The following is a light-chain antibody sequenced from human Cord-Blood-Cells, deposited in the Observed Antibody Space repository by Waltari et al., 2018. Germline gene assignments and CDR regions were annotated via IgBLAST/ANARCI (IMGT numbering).Light chain of an antibody. CDR1: SSDGGGYNH. V-gene: IGLV2-11*01. CDR2: DVS. Sequence: QSALTQPRSVSGSPGQSVTISCTGTSSDGGGYNHVPWYQQHPGKAPKLLIYDVSKRPSGVPDRFSGSKSGNTASLTISGLQAEDEADYYCCSYAGSYTNVFGTGTKVTVL. CDR3: CSYAGSYTNV. J-gene: IGLJ1*01.